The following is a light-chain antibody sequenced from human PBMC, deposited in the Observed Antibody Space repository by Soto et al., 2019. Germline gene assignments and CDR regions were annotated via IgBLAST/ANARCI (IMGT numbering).Light chain of an antibody. CDR3: GSFTSTRTLYV. V-gene: IGLV2-14*01. J-gene: IGLJ1*01. CDR2: EVN. CDR1: SSDIGDNNY. Sequence: QSVLSQPASVSASPGQSITISCSGTSSDIGDNNYVSWYQQHPGKAPKLIIYEVNNRASGVSNRFSGSKSGNTASVSISGLQAEDEADYYCGSFTSTRTLYVFGTGTKVTVL.